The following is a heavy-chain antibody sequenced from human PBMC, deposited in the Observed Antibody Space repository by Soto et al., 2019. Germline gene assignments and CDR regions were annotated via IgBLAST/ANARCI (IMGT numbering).Heavy chain of an antibody. CDR2: ITPNNGYT. J-gene: IGHJ5*02. CDR3: ATSYDSGFDP. D-gene: IGHD3-3*01. CDR1: GYSFSTYA. Sequence: QLQLMQSGGEAKNPGASVKVSCEASGYSFSTYAISWLRQAPGQGLEWMGLITPNNGYTNYAQKFQGRLILTTDIPSSTDYMELTSLRYDDTAMYYCATSYDSGFDPWGQGTLVSVS. V-gene: IGHV1-18*01.